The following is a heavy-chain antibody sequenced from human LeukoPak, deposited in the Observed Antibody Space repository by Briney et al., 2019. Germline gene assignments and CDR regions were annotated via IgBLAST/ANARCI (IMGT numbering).Heavy chain of an antibody. J-gene: IGHJ4*02. CDR2: IYYSGST. CDR3: ARHVKAMVTPVGY. D-gene: IGHD5-18*01. V-gene: IGHV4-59*08. Sequence: SETLSLTCTVSGGSISSYYWSWSRQPPGKGLEWIGYIYYSGSTNYNPSLKSRVTISVDTSKNQFSLKLSSVTAADTAVYYCARHVKAMVTPVGYWGQGTRLTVSS. CDR1: GGSISSYY.